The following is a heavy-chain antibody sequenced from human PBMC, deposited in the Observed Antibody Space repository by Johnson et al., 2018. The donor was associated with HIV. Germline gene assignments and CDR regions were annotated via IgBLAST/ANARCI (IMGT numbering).Heavy chain of an antibody. V-gene: IGHV3-30-3*01. CDR1: GFTFSSYA. J-gene: IGHJ3*02. CDR3: ARGGLNWNDATPSDAFDI. D-gene: IGHD1-20*01. Sequence: QMQLVESGGGVVQPGRSLRLSCAASGFTFSSYAMHWVRQAPGKGLEWVAVISYDGSNKYYADSVKGRFTISRDNSKNTLYLQMNSLRAEDTAVYYCARGGLNWNDATPSDAFDIWGQGTMVTVSS. CDR2: ISYDGSNK.